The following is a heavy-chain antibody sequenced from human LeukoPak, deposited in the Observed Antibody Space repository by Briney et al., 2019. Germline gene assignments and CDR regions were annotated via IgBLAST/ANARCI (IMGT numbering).Heavy chain of an antibody. J-gene: IGHJ4*02. CDR3: ARGIRSDIVVVPAVSVDY. CDR2: ISTDGSST. CDR1: GFTFSNYW. D-gene: IGHD2-2*01. Sequence: GGSLRLSCAASGFTFSNYWMHWVRQAPGKGLVWVSRISTDGSSTSYADSVKGRFTISRDNAKNTLYLQMNSLRAEDTAVYYCARGIRSDIVVVPAVSVDYWGQGTLVTVSS. V-gene: IGHV3-74*01.